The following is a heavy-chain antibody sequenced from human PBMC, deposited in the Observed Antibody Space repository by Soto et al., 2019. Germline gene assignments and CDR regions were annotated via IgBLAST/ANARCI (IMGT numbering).Heavy chain of an antibody. CDR1: GDSVSSNSAA. CDR3: ARERVYGFCSGGYYYYGMDV. V-gene: IGHV6-1*01. D-gene: IGHD2-15*01. Sequence: SQTLSLTCAISGDSVSSNSAAWNWIRQSPSRGLEWLGRTYYRSKWYNDYAVSVKSRITINPDTSKNQFSLQLNSVTPEDTAVYYCARERVYGFCSGGYYYYGMDVCGQEPTMTVS. CDR2: TYYRSKWYN. J-gene: IGHJ6*02.